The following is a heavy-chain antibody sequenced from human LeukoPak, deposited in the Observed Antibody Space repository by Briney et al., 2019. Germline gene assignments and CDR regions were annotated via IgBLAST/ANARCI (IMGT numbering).Heavy chain of an antibody. Sequence: GGSLRLSCAASGFTFSSYGMHWVRQAPGKGLGWMAIISYDGSNKYYADSVKGRFTISRDNSKNTLYLQMNSLRAEDTAVYYCAKDHYYYDSSGYYYEASLLDYWGQGTLVTVSS. J-gene: IGHJ4*02. CDR3: AKDHYYYDSSGYYYEASLLDY. CDR2: ISYDGSNK. CDR1: GFTFSSYG. D-gene: IGHD3-22*01. V-gene: IGHV3-30*18.